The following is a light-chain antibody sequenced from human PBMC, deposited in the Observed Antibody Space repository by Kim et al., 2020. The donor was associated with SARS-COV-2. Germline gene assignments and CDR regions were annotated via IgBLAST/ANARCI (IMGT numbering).Light chain of an antibody. CDR1: QGINRW. Sequence: ASVGDRVTITCRASQGINRWLAWYQQKPGKAPKFLMYSASSLQSGVPSRCIGSGSGTDFTLTISSLQTEDFATYYCQQANSVPLTFGGGTKVDIK. CDR2: SAS. J-gene: IGKJ4*01. V-gene: IGKV1-12*01. CDR3: QQANSVPLT.